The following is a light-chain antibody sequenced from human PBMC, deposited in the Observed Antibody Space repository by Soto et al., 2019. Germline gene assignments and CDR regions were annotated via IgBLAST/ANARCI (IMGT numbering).Light chain of an antibody. CDR1: SSDVGGYKY. V-gene: IGLV2-8*01. CDR2: EVN. J-gene: IGLJ1*01. Sequence: QPALTQPPSASGSPGQSVTISCTGTSSDVGGYKYVSWYQQHPGKAPKLMIFEVNKRPSGVPDRFSGSKSGNTASLTVSGLQAEDEADYYCSSYAGINNLGVFGTGTKVTVL. CDR3: SSYAGINNLGV.